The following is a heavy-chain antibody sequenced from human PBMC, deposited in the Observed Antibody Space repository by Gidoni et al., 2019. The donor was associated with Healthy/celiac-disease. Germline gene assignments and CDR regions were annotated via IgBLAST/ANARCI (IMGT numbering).Heavy chain of an antibody. CDR2: IDPSDSYT. J-gene: IGHJ6*02. Sequence: EVQLVQSGAEVKKPGESLRISCKGSGSSFTSYWISWVRQMPGKGLEWMGRIDPSDSYTNYSPSFQGHVTISADKSISTAYLQWSSLKASDTAMYYCARFGGSGSYYQGYYYYGMDVWGQGTTVTVSS. V-gene: IGHV5-10-1*03. D-gene: IGHD3-10*01. CDR1: GSSFTSYW. CDR3: ARFGGSGSYYQGYYYYGMDV.